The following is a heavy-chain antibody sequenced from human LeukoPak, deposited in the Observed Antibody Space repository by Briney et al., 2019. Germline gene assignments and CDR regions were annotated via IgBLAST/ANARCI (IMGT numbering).Heavy chain of an antibody. V-gene: IGHV4-38-2*01. D-gene: IGHD3-3*01. J-gene: IGHJ3*02. Sequence: PSETLSLTCAVSGYSISSGYYWGWIRQPPGKGLEWIGSIYHSGSTYYNPSLKSRVTISVDTSKNQFSLKLSSVTAADTAVYYCARQYILERLPPLLGAFDIWGQGTMVTVSS. CDR1: GYSISSGYY. CDR2: IYHSGST. CDR3: ARQYILERLPPLLGAFDI.